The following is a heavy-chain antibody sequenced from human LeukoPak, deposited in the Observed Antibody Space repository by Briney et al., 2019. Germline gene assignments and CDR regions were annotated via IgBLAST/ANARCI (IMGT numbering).Heavy chain of an antibody. CDR2: ISSSSSYI. D-gene: IGHD1-26*01. CDR3: ARDKVGATIVYYYYGMDV. V-gene: IGHV3-21*01. CDR1: GFTFSSYS. J-gene: IGHJ6*02. Sequence: GGSLRLSCAASGFTFSSYSMNWVRQAPGKGLEWVSSISSSSSYIYYADSVKGQFTISRDNAKNSLYLQMNSLRAEDTAVYYCARDKVGATIVYYYYGMDVWGQGTTVTVSS.